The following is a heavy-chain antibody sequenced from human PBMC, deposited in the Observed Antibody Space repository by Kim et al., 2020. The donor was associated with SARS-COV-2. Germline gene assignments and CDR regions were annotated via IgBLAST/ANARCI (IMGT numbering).Heavy chain of an antibody. Sequence: ASVKVSCKASGYTFTSYYMHWVRQAPGQGLEWMGIINPSGGSTSSAQKFQGRVTMTRDTSTSTVYMELSSLRSEVTAAYYCARDLIAARPPYDTFDIWGQVTMVTVSS. CDR3: ARDLIAARPPYDTFDI. V-gene: IGHV1-46*01. J-gene: IGHJ3*02. CDR2: INPSGGST. D-gene: IGHD6-6*01. CDR1: GYTFTSYY.